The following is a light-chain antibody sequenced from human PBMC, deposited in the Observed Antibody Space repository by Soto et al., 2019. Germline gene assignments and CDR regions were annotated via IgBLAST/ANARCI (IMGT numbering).Light chain of an antibody. CDR2: MVS. V-gene: IGLV2-14*01. CDR1: SSDVGNYNY. J-gene: IGLJ1*01. CDR3: TSPTPGSLYV. Sequence: SVLTQPASVSGSPGQSITISCTGTSSDVGNYNYVSWYQQYPGRVPKLLIYMVSIRPSGVSNRFSGSKSGNTASLTISGLQAEDEADYFCTSPTPGSLYVFGTGTKVTVL.